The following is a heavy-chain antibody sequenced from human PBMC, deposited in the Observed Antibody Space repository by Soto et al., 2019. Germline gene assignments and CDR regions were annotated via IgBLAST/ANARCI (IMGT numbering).Heavy chain of an antibody. CDR3: ARDRYSYYDFWSGSLPYYYFGMDV. V-gene: IGHV1-69*13. D-gene: IGHD3-3*01. CDR1: GGTFSSYA. CDR2: IIPIFDTA. J-gene: IGHJ6*02. Sequence: SVKVSCKTSGGTFSSYAISWVRQAPGQGLEWMGGIIPIFDTANYAQKFQGRVTITADESTSTAYTELSSLRSEDTAVYYCARDRYSYYDFWSGSLPYYYFGMDVWGQGTTVTVSS.